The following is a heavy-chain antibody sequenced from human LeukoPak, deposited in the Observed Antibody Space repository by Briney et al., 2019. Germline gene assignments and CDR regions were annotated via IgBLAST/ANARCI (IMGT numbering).Heavy chain of an antibody. CDR3: ARGDDDSSGYFYFDY. Sequence: SETLSLTCAVYGGSFSGYYWSWIRQPPGKGLEWIGYIYYSGSTNYNPSLKSRVTISVDTSKNQFSLKLSSVTAADTAVYYCARGDDDSSGYFYFDYWGQGTLVTVSS. CDR2: IYYSGST. J-gene: IGHJ4*02. CDR1: GGSFSGYY. D-gene: IGHD3-22*01. V-gene: IGHV4-59*01.